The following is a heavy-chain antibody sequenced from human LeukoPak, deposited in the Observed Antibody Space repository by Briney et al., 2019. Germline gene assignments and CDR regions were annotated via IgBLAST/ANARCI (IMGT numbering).Heavy chain of an antibody. CDR3: ARDVTWELVRWFDP. CDR2: IYTSGST. Sequence: SETLSLTCTVSGGSISSYYWSWIRQPAGKGLEWIGRIYTSGSTNYNPSLKGRVTMSVDTSKNQFSLKLSSVTAADTAVYYCARDVTWELVRWFDPWGQGTLVTVSS. D-gene: IGHD1-26*01. V-gene: IGHV4-4*07. J-gene: IGHJ5*02. CDR1: GGSISSYY.